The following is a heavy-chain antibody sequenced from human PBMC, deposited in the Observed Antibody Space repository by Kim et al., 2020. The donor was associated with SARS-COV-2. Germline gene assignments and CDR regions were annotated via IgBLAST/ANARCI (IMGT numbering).Heavy chain of an antibody. CDR1: GFTFDDYG. Sequence: GGSLRLSCAASGFTFDDYGMSWVRQAPGKGLEWVSGINWNGGSTGYADSVKGRFTISRDNAKNSLYLQMNSLRAEDTALYYCAQSGSGWSSPFDDAFDIWGKAQWSPSLQ. D-gene: IGHD6-19*01. CDR3: AQSGSGWSSPFDDAFDI. V-gene: IGHV3-20*04. CDR2: INWNGGST. J-gene: IGHJ3*02.